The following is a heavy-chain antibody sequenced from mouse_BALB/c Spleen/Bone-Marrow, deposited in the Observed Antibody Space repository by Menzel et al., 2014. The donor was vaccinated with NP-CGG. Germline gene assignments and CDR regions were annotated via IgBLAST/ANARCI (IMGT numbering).Heavy chain of an antibody. Sequence: EVQVAESGGDLVKPGGSLKLSCAASGFTFSSYGMSWVRQTPDKRLEWVPTISSGGSYTYYPDSVKGRFTISRDNAKNTLYLQMSNLKSEDTAMYYCARQTYYDYDGYFDYWDQGTTLTVSS. V-gene: IGHV5-6*01. CDR1: GFTFSSYG. J-gene: IGHJ2*01. CDR3: ARQTYYDYDGYFDY. CDR2: ISSGGSYT. D-gene: IGHD2-4*01.